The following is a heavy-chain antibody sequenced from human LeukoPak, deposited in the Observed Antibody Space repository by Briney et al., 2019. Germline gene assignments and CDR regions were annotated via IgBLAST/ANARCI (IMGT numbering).Heavy chain of an antibody. V-gene: IGHV3-30-3*01. D-gene: IGHD4-17*01. CDR3: ARQGPTTVTTGAIDY. Sequence: PGGSLRLSCAASGFTFSSYAMHWVRQAPGKGLEWVAVISYDGSNKYYADSVKGRFTISRDNSKNTLYLQMNSLRAEDTAVYYCARQGPTTVTTGAIDYWGQGTLVTVSS. CDR2: ISYDGSNK. J-gene: IGHJ4*02. CDR1: GFTFSSYA.